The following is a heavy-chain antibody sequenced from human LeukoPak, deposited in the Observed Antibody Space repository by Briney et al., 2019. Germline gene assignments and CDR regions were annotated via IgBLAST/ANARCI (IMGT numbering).Heavy chain of an antibody. J-gene: IGHJ4*02. CDR1: GYTFTGYY. CDR3: ARGLGTSPSPVDY. V-gene: IGHV1-2*06. D-gene: IGHD6-13*01. CDR2: INPNSGGT. Sequence: ASVKVSCKASGYTFTGYYMHWVRQAPGQGLERMGRINPNSGGTNYAQKFQGRVTMTRDTSISTAYMELSRLRSDDTAVYYCARGLGTSPSPVDYWGQGTLVTVSS.